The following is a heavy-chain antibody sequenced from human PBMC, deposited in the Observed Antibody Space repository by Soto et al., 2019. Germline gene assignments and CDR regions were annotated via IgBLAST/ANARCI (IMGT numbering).Heavy chain of an antibody. D-gene: IGHD2-2*01. CDR2: INHSGST. J-gene: IGHJ6*02. V-gene: IGHV4-34*01. CDR1: GGSFSGYY. CDR3: AREWGSEDIVVVPAVRYGMDV. Sequence: SETLSLTCAVYGGSFSGYYWSWIRQPPGKGLEWIGEINHSGSTNYNPSLKSRVTISVDTSKNQFSLKLSSVTAADTAVYYCAREWGSEDIVVVPAVRYGMDVWGQGTTVTVSS.